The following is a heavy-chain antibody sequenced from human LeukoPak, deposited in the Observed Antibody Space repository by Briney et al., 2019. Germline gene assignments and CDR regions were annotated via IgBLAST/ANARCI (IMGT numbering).Heavy chain of an antibody. V-gene: IGHV1-8*03. Sequence: ASVKVSCKASGYTFTDYYIHWVRQATGQGLEWMGWMNPNSGNTGYAQEFQGRVTITRNTSISTAYMELSSLRSDDTAVYYCAGVLRYFVGDAFDIWGQGTMVTVSS. J-gene: IGHJ3*02. CDR1: GYTFTDYY. CDR3: AGVLRYFVGDAFDI. CDR2: MNPNSGNT. D-gene: IGHD3-9*01.